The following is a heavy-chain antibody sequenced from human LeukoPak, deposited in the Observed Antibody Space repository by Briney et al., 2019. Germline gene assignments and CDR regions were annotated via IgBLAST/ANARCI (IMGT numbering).Heavy chain of an antibody. V-gene: IGHV3-48*01. CDR3: VRREVGAHPFDY. J-gene: IGHJ4*02. D-gene: IGHD1-26*01. CDR2: ITGNSGTI. CDR1: GFTFSAYN. Sequence: GESLRLSCAASGFTFSAYNMNWVRQAPGKGLEWISYITGNSGTIYYADSVKGRFTISRGNAKDSLYLQMNSLRAEDTAVYYCVRREVGAHPFDYWGQGTLVTVSS.